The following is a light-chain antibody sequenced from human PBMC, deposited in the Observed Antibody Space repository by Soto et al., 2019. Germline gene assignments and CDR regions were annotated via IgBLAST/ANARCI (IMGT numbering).Light chain of an antibody. V-gene: IGLV4-69*01. CDR3: QTWGTGIQV. Sequence: QPVLTQSPSASASLGASVKLTCTLSSGHSSYAVAWHQQQPGKGPRYLMKLSSDGSHTKGDGIPDRFSGSSSGAERCLTISSLQSEDEADYYCQTWGTGIQVFGTGTKVTVL. CDR2: LSSDGSH. CDR1: SGHSSYA. J-gene: IGLJ1*01.